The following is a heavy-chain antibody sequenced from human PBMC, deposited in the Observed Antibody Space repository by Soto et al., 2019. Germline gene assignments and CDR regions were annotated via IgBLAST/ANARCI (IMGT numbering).Heavy chain of an antibody. Sequence: PSETLSLTCTVSGGSISSGGYYWSWIRQHPGKGLEWIGYIYYSGSTYYNPSLKSRATISVDTSKNQFSLKLSSVTAADTAVYYCARETYYDFWSGPNWFDPWGQGTLVTVSS. V-gene: IGHV4-31*03. CDR1: GGSISSGGYY. CDR2: IYYSGST. D-gene: IGHD3-3*01. CDR3: ARETYYDFWSGPNWFDP. J-gene: IGHJ5*02.